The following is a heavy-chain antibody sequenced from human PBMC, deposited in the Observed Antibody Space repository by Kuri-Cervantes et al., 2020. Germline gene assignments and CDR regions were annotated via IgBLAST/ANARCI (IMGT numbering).Heavy chain of an antibody. CDR2: INRSVST. J-gene: IGHJ4*02. CDR1: GGSFSSYY. CDR3: ARRGTYISSSDFDY. Sequence: GSLRLSCAVSGGSFSSYYWSWIRQPPGKGLEWIGEINRSVSTNYNPSLKSRVTISEDTSKNQFSLKLTSVTAADTAVYYCARRGTYISSSDFDYWGQGTLVTVSS. V-gene: IGHV4-34*01. D-gene: IGHD6-6*01.